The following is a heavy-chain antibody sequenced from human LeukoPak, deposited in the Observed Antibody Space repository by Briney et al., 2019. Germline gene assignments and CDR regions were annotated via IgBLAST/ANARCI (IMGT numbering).Heavy chain of an antibody. V-gene: IGHV3-48*01. CDR2: ISSSSSTI. Sequence: GGSLRLSCAASGFTFSSYNMNWVRQAPGKGLEWVSYISSSSSTIYYADSVKGRFTISRDNAKNSLYLQMNSLRAEDTAVYYCARHASDGSGSYSHWGQGTLVTVSS. D-gene: IGHD3-10*01. CDR1: GFTFSSYN. J-gene: IGHJ4*02. CDR3: ARHASDGSGSYSH.